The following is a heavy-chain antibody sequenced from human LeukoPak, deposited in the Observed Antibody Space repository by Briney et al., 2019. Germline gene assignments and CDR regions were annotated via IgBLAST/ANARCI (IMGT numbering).Heavy chain of an antibody. D-gene: IGHD3-3*01. J-gene: IGHJ6*03. Sequence: GGSLRLSCAASGFTFSIYSMNWVRQAPGKGLEWVSYISSSSSTIYYVDSVKGRFTISRDNAKNPLDLQMNSLRAEDTAVYYCARDVSPPTYYDFWSGYFPYYYYYMDVWGKGTTVTVSS. V-gene: IGHV3-48*04. CDR2: ISSSSSTI. CDR3: ARDVSPPTYYDFWSGYFPYYYYYMDV. CDR1: GFTFSIYS.